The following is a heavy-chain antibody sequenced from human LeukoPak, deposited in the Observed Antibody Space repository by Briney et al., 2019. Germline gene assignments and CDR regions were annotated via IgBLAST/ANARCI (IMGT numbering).Heavy chain of an antibody. CDR1: GFTFSDYY. J-gene: IGHJ3*02. D-gene: IGHD2-21*02. CDR3: ARDGDSIVVVTASAFDI. Sequence: PGGSLRLSCAASGFTFSDYYMSWIRQAPGKGLEWVSYISSSGGTIYYADSVKGRFTISRDNAKNSLYLQMNNLRAEDTAVYYCARDGDSIVVVTASAFDIWGQGTMVTVSS. V-gene: IGHV3-11*04. CDR2: ISSSGGTI.